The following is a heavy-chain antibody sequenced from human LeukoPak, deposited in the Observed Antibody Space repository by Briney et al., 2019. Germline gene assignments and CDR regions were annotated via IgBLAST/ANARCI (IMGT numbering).Heavy chain of an antibody. V-gene: IGHV3-21*01. CDR2: ISSSSSYI. D-gene: IGHD5-12*01. Sequence: PGGSLRLSCAASGFTFSSYSMNWVRQAPGKGLEWVSSISSSSSYIYYADSVKGRFTISRDNAKNSLYLQMNSLRAEDTAVYYCARDLTSAYDWGGAFDIWGQGTMVTVSS. J-gene: IGHJ3*02. CDR1: GFTFSSYS. CDR3: ARDLTSAYDWGGAFDI.